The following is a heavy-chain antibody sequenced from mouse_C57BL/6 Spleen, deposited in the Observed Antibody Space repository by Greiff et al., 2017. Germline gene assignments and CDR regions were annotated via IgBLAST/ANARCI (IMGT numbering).Heavy chain of an antibody. CDR3: ASHDYGTWFAY. V-gene: IGHV1-72*01. D-gene: IGHD1-1*01. CDR1: GYTFTSYW. J-gene: IGHJ3*01. CDR2: IDPNSGGT. Sequence: VQLQQPGAELVKPGASVKLSCKASGYTFTSYWMHWVKQRPGRGLEGIGRIDPNSGGTKYNEKFKSKATLTVDKPSSTAYMQLSSLPSEDSAVYYCASHDYGTWFAYWGQGTLVTVSA.